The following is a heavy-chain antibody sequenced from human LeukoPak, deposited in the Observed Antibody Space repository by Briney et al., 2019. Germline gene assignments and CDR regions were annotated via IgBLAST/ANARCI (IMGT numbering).Heavy chain of an antibody. J-gene: IGHJ5*02. V-gene: IGHV1-18*01. CDR2: ISAYNGNT. Sequence: GASVKVSCKASGYTFTSYGISWVRQAPGQGLEWMGWISAYNGNTNYAQKLQGRVTMTTDTSTSTAYMELRSLRSDDTAVYYCARVIVGATTTNWFDPWGQGTLVTVSS. CDR1: GYTFTSYG. D-gene: IGHD1-26*01. CDR3: ARVIVGATTTNWFDP.